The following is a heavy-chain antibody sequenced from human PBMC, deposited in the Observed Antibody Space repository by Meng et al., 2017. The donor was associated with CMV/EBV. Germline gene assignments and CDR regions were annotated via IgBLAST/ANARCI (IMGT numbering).Heavy chain of an antibody. J-gene: IGHJ3*02. D-gene: IGHD3-3*01. Sequence: GPTLVNPTQTLTPSSTFSGFSLSTSGVGVGWVRQPPGNALEWLALIYWNDDKRYSSSLKSRLTITKDTSKNQVVLTMTNMDPVDTATYYCAHSRRFYDAFDIWGQGTMVTVSS. CDR1: GFSLSTSGVG. V-gene: IGHV2-5*01. CDR2: IYWNDDK. CDR3: AHSRRFYDAFDI.